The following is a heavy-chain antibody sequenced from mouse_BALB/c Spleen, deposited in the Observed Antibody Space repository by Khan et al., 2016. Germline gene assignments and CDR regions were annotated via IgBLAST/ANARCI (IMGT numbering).Heavy chain of an antibody. Sequence: QMQLEESGPGLVAPSQSLSITCTVSGFSIIAYGVNWVRQPPGKGLEWLGMIWGDGSTDYNSALKSRLNITKDNSRSQVFLKMNSLRTDDTAKYYCARDGWGDYAMDYWGQGTSVTVSS. V-gene: IGHV2-6-7*01. CDR2: IWGDGST. J-gene: IGHJ4*01. D-gene: IGHD2-2*01. CDR1: GFSIIAYG. CDR3: ARDGWGDYAMDY.